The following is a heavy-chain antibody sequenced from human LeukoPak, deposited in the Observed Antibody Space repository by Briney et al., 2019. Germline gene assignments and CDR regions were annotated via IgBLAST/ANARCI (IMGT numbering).Heavy chain of an antibody. CDR2: ISGSGGST. CDR3: AKDKSSGWYGYFQH. J-gene: IGHJ1*01. D-gene: IGHD6-19*01. V-gene: IGHV3-23*01. Sequence: GGSLRLSCAASGFTFSSYAMSWVRQAPGKGLEWVSAISGSGGSTYYTDSVKGRFTISRDNSKNTLYLQMNSLRAEDTAVYYCAKDKSSGWYGYFQHWGQGTLVTVSS. CDR1: GFTFSSYA.